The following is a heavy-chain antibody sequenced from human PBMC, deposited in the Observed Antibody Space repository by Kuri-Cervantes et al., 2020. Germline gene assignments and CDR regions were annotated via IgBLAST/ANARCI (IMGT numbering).Heavy chain of an antibody. CDR3: VRGGYAMDV. V-gene: IGHV5-51*01. CDR2: IYPGNRDT. D-gene: IGHD2-2*01. J-gene: IGHJ6*02. CDR1: GYIFTNYY. Sequence: GESLKISCKATGYIFTNYYIGWVRQMPGKGLEWMAIIYPGNRDTRFGPSFVGHVSISVDTSIKTAYLEWDNLKASDTAIYYCVRGGYAMDVWGQGTTVTVSS.